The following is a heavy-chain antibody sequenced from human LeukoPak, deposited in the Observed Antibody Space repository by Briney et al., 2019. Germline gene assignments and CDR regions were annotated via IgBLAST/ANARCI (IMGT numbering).Heavy chain of an antibody. D-gene: IGHD2-8*01. J-gene: IGHJ5*02. CDR2: INPSGGST. Sequence: ASVKVSCKASGYTFTSYYMHWVRQAPGQGLEWMGIINPSGGSTSYAQKFQGRVTMTRDTSTSTVYMELSSLRSEDTAVYYCAREDIVLMVYATPNWFDPWGQGTLVTVSS. CDR1: GYTFTSYY. CDR3: AREDIVLMVYATPNWFDP. V-gene: IGHV1-46*01.